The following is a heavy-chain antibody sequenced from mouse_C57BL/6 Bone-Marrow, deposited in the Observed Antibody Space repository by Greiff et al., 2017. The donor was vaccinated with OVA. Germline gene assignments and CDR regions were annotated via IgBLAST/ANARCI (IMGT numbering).Heavy chain of an antibody. CDR2: IYPGDGDT. V-gene: IGHV1-80*01. CDR3: ARHYGSSDPYFDY. CDR1: GYAFSSYW. Sequence: QVQLKQSGAELVKPGASVKISCKASGYAFSSYWMNWVKQRPGKGLEWIGQIYPGDGDTNYNGKFKGKATLTADKSSSTAYMQLSSLTSEDSAVYFCARHYGSSDPYFDYWGQGTTLTVSS. D-gene: IGHD1-1*01. J-gene: IGHJ2*01.